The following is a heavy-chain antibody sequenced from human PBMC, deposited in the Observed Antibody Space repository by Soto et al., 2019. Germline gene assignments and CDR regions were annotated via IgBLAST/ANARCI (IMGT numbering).Heavy chain of an antibody. D-gene: IGHD6-13*01. CDR2: ISGSGGSP. J-gene: IGHJ4*02. Sequence: EVQVLESGGVLVQPGGSLRLSCVAPGLIFSNYAMSWVRQAPGKGLEWVSGISGSGGSPHYADSAKGRFTIPRDNSKNTLFLQMNTLRAEDTAVYYCAREGDITAAFDYWGQGTLVTVSS. CDR1: GLIFSNYA. CDR3: AREGDITAAFDY. V-gene: IGHV3-23*01.